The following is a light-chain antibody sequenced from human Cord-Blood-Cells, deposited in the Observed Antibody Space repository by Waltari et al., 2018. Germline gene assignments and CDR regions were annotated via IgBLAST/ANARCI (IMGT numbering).Light chain of an antibody. CDR3: CSYAGSSTLV. CDR2: EVS. CDR1: SSDVGSYNL. Sequence: SALTQSASVSGSPGQSITISCTGTSSDVGSYNLVSWYPQHPGKAPKLMIYEVSKRPSGVSNRFSCSKSGNTASLTISGLQAEDEADYYCCSYAGSSTLVFGGGTKLTVL. V-gene: IGLV2-23*02. J-gene: IGLJ2*01.